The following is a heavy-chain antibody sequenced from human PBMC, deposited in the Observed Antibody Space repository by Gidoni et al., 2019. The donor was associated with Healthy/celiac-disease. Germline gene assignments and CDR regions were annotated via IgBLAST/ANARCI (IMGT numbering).Heavy chain of an antibody. D-gene: IGHD2-21*01. V-gene: IGHV4-31*03. CDR3: ATSGVVVSLFDI. Sequence: QVQLQESVPGLVKPSQTLSLTCTVSGGSISSGGYYWSWIRQHPGKGLEWIGYIYYSGSTYYNPSLKSRVTISVDTSKNQFSLKLSSVTAADTAVYYCATSGVVVSLFDIWGQGTMVTVSS. J-gene: IGHJ3*02. CDR2: IYYSGST. CDR1: GGSISSGGYY.